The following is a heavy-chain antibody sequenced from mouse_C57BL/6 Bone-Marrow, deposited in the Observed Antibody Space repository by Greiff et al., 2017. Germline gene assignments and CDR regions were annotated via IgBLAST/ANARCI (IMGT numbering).Heavy chain of an antibody. Sequence: EVHLVESGGGLVQPGGSLKLSCAASGFTFSDYYMYWVRQTPEKRLEWVAYISNGGGSTYYPDTVKGRFTISRDNAKNTLYLQMSRLKSEDTAMYYCARRVYDYDGAWFAYWGQGTLVTVSA. CDR3: ARRVYDYDGAWFAY. CDR2: ISNGGGST. D-gene: IGHD2-4*01. J-gene: IGHJ3*01. CDR1: GFTFSDYY. V-gene: IGHV5-12*01.